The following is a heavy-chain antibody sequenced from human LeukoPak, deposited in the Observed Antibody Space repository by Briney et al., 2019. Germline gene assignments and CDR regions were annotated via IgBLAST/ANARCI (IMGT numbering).Heavy chain of an antibody. V-gene: IGHV3-9*01. Sequence: GGSLRLSCAASGFTFDDYAMHWVRQAPGKGLEWVSGISWNSGSIGYADSVKGRFTISRDNAKNSLYLQMNSLRAEDTAVYYCAKDRRYYDSSGQLDYWGQGTLVTVSS. CDR2: ISWNSGSI. CDR1: GFTFDDYA. J-gene: IGHJ4*02. CDR3: AKDRRYYDSSGQLDY. D-gene: IGHD3-22*01.